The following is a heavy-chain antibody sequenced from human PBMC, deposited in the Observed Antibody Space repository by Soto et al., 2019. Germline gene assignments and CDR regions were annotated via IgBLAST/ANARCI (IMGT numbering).Heavy chain of an antibody. J-gene: IGHJ4*02. V-gene: IGHV3-30*18. D-gene: IGHD1-26*01. Sequence: QVQLVESGGGVVQPGRSLRLSCAASGFTFSSYGMHWVRQAPGKGLEWVAVISYDGSNKYYADSVKGRFTISRDNSKNTLYLQMNSLIAEDTAVYYCAKDRGSGGVDYWGQGTLVTVSS. CDR3: AKDRGSGGVDY. CDR2: ISYDGSNK. CDR1: GFTFSSYG.